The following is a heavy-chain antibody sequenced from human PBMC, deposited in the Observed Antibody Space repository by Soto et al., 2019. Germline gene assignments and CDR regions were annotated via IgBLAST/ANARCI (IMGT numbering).Heavy chain of an antibody. CDR1: GFPFSTSN. D-gene: IGHD3-16*01. CDR3: ARGVLPISSTSWFDP. J-gene: IGHJ5*02. CDR2: ISRSSTYI. V-gene: IGHV3-21*01. Sequence: EVQLVESGGGLVNPGGSLRFSCVVSGFPFSTSNMNWVRQAPGKGLEWVSFISRSSTYIYYADSVKGRFTISRDDAENSLFLQMNSLRAEDTAVYYCARGVLPISSTSWFDPWGQGTLVTVSS.